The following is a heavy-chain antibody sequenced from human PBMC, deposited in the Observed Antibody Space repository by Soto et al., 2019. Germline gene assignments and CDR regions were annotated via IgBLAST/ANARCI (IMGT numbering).Heavy chain of an antibody. V-gene: IGHV1-69*02. CDR3: AYVGTGTNGFAP. CDR1: GGTFSSYT. CDR2: IIPILGIA. D-gene: IGHD4-17*01. Sequence: QVQLVQSGAEVKKPGSSVKVSCKASGGTFSSYTISWVRQAPGQGLEWMGRIIPILGIANYAEKFQGRVTITADKSTSTADMELSSLRSEDTAVYYCAYVGTGTNGFAPWGQGTLVTVSS. J-gene: IGHJ5*02.